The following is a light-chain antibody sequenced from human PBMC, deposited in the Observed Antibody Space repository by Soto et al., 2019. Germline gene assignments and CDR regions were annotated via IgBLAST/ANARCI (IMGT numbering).Light chain of an antibody. J-gene: IGKJ5*01. CDR1: QSVSNNY. CDR2: GAS. V-gene: IGKV3-20*01. CDR3: QQYGSSPPIT. Sequence: EIVLTQSPGTLSLSPGERATLSCRASQSVSNNYLAWYQQKPGQAPRLLIYGASSRATGIPDRFSGSGSGTDFTLTISSLEPQDFAVYYCQQYGSSPPITFGQGTRLEI.